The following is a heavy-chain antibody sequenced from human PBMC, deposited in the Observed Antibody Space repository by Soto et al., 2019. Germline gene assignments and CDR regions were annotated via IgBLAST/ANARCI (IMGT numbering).Heavy chain of an antibody. J-gene: IGHJ1*01. V-gene: IGHV4-31*03. CDR3: AIYDSSGSRGFQH. CDR1: GGSISSGVYY. D-gene: IGHD3-22*01. CDR2: IFYSGST. Sequence: QVQLQESGPGLVKPSQTLSLTCTVSGGSISSGVYYWSWIRQHPGKGLEWIGYIFYSGSTYYNPSLKSRVTISVDPSKSQFSLKLSSVTAADTAVYYCAIYDSSGSRGFQHWGQGTLVTVSS.